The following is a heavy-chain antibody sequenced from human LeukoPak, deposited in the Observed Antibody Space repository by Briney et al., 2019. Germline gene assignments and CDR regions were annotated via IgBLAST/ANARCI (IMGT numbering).Heavy chain of an antibody. CDR2: IYSGGRT. Sequence: GGSLRLSCAASGFTVSSNYMNWVRQAPGKGLEWVSVIYSGGRTYYVDSVKGRFTISRDNSKNTLYLQMNSLRAEDTAVYYCGSTSLLGSGFFDYWGQGTLVTVSS. J-gene: IGHJ4*02. CDR3: GSTSLLGSGFFDY. CDR1: GFTVSSNY. D-gene: IGHD3-10*02. V-gene: IGHV3-66*01.